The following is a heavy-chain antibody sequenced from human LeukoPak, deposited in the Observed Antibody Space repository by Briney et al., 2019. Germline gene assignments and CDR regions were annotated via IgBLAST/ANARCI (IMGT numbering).Heavy chain of an antibody. CDR3: ARATGAVPVRGWAFDI. D-gene: IGHD2-2*01. CDR1: GGSISTSNW. Sequence: PSGTLSLTCAVSGGSISTSNWWNWVRQPPGMGLEWIGEIYHTGSIHYNASLKSRLTISLDNFNNQFSLKLTSVNAADTVMYYCARATGAVPVRGWAFDIWGQGTMVTVAS. J-gene: IGHJ3*02. CDR2: IYHTGSI. V-gene: IGHV4-4*02.